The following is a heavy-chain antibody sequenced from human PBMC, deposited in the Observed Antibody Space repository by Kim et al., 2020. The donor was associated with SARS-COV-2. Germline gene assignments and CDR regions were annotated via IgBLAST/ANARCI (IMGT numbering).Heavy chain of an antibody. J-gene: IGHJ3*02. CDR3: ARGLAAAGTSLGAFDI. Sequence: ASVKVSCKASGYTFTSYGISWVRQAPGQGLEWMGWISAYNGNTNYAQKLQGRVTMTTDTSTSTAYMELWSLRSDDTAVYYCARGLAAAGTSLGAFDIWGQGTMVTVSS. D-gene: IGHD6-13*01. CDR1: GYTFTSYG. V-gene: IGHV1-18*01. CDR2: ISAYNGNT.